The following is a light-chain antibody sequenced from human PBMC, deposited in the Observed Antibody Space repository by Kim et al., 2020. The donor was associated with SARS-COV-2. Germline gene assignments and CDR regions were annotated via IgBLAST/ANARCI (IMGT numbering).Light chain of an antibody. CDR1: QIVSSNY. CDR2: GAS. Sequence: PEERATLSCRASQIVSSNYLAWYQQKPGQAPRLLIYGASTRATGIPHRFSGSGSGTDFTLTINTLEPEDFAVYYCQQYGGAPRISFGQGTRLEIK. CDR3: QQYGGAPRIS. V-gene: IGKV3-20*01. J-gene: IGKJ5*01.